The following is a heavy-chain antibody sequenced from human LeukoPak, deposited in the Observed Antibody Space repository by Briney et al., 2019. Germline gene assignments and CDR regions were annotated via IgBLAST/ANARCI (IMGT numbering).Heavy chain of an antibody. D-gene: IGHD2/OR15-2a*01. CDR2: IYPADSDT. Sequence: GESLKISCKGSGFSFTSNWIGWVRQMPGKGLEWMGIIYPADSDTRYSPSFQGQVAISADTSINTAYLQWSSLKASDTAMYYCARDIDSTFDSWGQGTLVTVSS. CDR1: GFSFTSNW. V-gene: IGHV5-51*01. J-gene: IGHJ4*02. CDR3: ARDIDSTFDS.